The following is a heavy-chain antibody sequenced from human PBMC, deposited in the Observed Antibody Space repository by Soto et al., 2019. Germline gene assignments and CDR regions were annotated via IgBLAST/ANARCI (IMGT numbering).Heavy chain of an antibody. Sequence: GGSLRLSCAASGFTFSSFCMYWVRQAPCKGPEWVSLIWYDGIKKSYGDSVKGRFTISRDNSRNTVYLQMNSLRADDTAVYYFARAASYYSLWSGYYPSRKGMDVWGQGTTVTVCS. V-gene: IGHV3-33*01. CDR1: GFTFSSFC. CDR2: IWYDGIKK. CDR3: ARAASYYSLWSGYYPSRKGMDV. J-gene: IGHJ6*02. D-gene: IGHD3-3*01.